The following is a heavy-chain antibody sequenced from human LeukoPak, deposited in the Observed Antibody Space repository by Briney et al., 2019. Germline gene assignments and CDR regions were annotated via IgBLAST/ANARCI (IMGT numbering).Heavy chain of an antibody. CDR2: IYYSGST. V-gene: IGHV4-59*08. Sequence: SETLSLTCTVSGATISSDYWNWIRQPPGKGLEWIGYIYYSGSTNYNPSLKSRVTISVDTSKNQFSLKLSSVTAADTAVYYCVRAFGNSSGWDENYFDYWGQGILVTVSS. CDR1: GATISSDY. D-gene: IGHD6-19*01. CDR3: VRAFGNSSGWDENYFDY. J-gene: IGHJ4*02.